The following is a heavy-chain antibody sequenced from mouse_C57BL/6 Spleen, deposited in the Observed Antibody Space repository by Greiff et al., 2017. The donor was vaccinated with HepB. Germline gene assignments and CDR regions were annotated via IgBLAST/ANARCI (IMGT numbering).Heavy chain of an antibody. V-gene: IGHV5-17*01. CDR3: ARRELGYYAMDY. Sequence: EVKLMESGGGLVKPGGSLKLSCAASGFTFSDYGMHWVRQAPEKGLEWVAYISSCSSTIYYADTVKGRFTISRDNAKNTLFLQMTSLRSEDTAMYYCARRELGYYAMDYWGQGTSVTVSS. CDR2: ISSCSSTI. D-gene: IGHD4-1*01. J-gene: IGHJ4*01. CDR1: GFTFSDYG.